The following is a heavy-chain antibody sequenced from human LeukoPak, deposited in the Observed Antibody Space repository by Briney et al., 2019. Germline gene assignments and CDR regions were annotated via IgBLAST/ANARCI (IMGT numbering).Heavy chain of an antibody. CDR3: ASRATVANIYFDY. Sequence: SQTLSLTCSVSGYNINSGYCWAWFRQPPGEGLEWIGSIYSTGSTYVSRSLRSRVTVSTDPSRNEYSPRLRSVTAADTAVYFCASRATVANIYFDYWGQGNVVTVSS. CDR1: GYNINSGYC. V-gene: IGHV4-38-2*02. J-gene: IGHJ4*02. CDR2: IYSTGST. D-gene: IGHD5-12*01.